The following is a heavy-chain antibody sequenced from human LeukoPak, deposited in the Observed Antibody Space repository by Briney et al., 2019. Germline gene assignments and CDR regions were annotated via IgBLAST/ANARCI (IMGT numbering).Heavy chain of an antibody. CDR1: GASLSSYY. CDR3: VRGAGWLPDY. CDR2: ISYSGST. D-gene: IGHD5-24*01. J-gene: IGHJ4*02. Sequence: SETLSLTCTVSGASLSSYYCSWIRQSPGKGLEWIGLISYSGSTKYNSSLESRVTTSTDTSKSQCSLKLSSVTAADTAVYYCVRGAGWLPDYWGQGTLVTVSS. V-gene: IGHV4-59*01.